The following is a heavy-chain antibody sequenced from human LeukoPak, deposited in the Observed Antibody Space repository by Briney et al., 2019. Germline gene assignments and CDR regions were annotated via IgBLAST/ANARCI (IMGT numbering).Heavy chain of an antibody. CDR2: IYTSGST. J-gene: IGHJ4*02. CDR1: GGSISSGSYY. V-gene: IGHV4-61*02. D-gene: IGHD3-10*01. Sequence: PSETLSLTCTVSGGSISSGSYYWSWIRRPAGKGLEWIGLIYTSGSTNYNPSLKSRVTISVDTSKNQFSLKLSSVTAADTAVYYCAGNYYGSGSYYSEDRYWGQGTLVTVSS. CDR3: AGNYYGSGSYYSEDRY.